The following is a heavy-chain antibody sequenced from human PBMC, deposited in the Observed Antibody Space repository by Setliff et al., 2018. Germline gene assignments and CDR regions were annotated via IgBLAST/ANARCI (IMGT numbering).Heavy chain of an antibody. D-gene: IGHD1-26*01. CDR2: IYHSGST. J-gene: IGHJ6*02. CDR1: GDSISSSNW. CDR3: ARSSYSGSYLNV. Sequence: SETLSLTCAVSGDSISSSNWWNWVRQPLGKGLEWIGEIYHSGSTKYNPSLKSRVTISVDKSKNQFSLKLSSVTAADTAVYYCARSSYSGSYLNVWGQGTTVTVSS. V-gene: IGHV4-4*02.